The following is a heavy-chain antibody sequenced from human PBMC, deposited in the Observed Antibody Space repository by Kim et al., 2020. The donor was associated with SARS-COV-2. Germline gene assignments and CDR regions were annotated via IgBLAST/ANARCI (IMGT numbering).Heavy chain of an antibody. CDR2: SYI. Sequence: SYIYYANSVKGRFTISRDNAKNARYLQMNSLRAEDTAVYYCASPSGYSSGWWGQGTLVTVSS. D-gene: IGHD6-19*01. J-gene: IGHJ4*02. CDR3: ASPSGYSSGW. V-gene: IGHV3-21*01.